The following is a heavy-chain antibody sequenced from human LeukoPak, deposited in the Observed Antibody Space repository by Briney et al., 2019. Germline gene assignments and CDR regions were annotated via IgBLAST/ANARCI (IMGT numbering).Heavy chain of an antibody. CDR2: ISYDGSNK. J-gene: IGHJ4*02. CDR3: ARITANY. V-gene: IGHV3-30*03. D-gene: IGHD5-18*01. Sequence: GGSLRLSCEASGFRFRDYGVNWVRQAPGKGLEWVAVISYDGSNKYYADSVKGRFTISRDNSKNTLYLQMNSLRAEDTAVYYCARITANYWGQGTLVTVSS. CDR1: GFRFRDYG.